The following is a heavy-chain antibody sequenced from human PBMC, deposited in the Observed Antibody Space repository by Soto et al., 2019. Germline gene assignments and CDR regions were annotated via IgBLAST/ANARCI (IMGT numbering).Heavy chain of an antibody. V-gene: IGHV3-23*01. Sequence: GGSLRLSCAASGLTFSGYAMSWVRQAPGKGLEWVSAISGSGGSTYFADSVKGRFTISRDNSKNTLYLQMKRLRAEDTAVYYCAKSYCSGGSCYFDYWGQGTLVNVSS. CDR3: AKSYCSGGSCYFDY. D-gene: IGHD2-15*01. J-gene: IGHJ4*02. CDR2: ISGSGGST. CDR1: GLTFSGYA.